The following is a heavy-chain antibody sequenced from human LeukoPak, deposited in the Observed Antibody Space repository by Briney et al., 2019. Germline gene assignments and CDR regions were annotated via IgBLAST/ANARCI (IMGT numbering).Heavy chain of an antibody. CDR2: IIPIFGTA. D-gene: IGHD5-12*01. J-gene: IGHJ5*02. CDR1: GGTFSSYA. CDR3: ARGETRGYSPSDWFDP. V-gene: IGHV1-69*06. Sequence: SVKVSCKASGGTFSSYAISWVRQAPGQGLEWMGGIIPIFGTANYAQKFQGRVTITADKSTSTAYMELSSLRSEDTAVYYGARGETRGYSPSDWFDPWGQGTLVTVSS.